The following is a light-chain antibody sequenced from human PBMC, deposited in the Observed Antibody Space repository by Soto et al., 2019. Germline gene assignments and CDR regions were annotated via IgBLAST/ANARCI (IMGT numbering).Light chain of an antibody. Sequence: EIVFTQSPATLSSSPGERATLSCRASQSVSSYLAWYQQKPGQAPRLLIYDASNRATGIPARFSGSGSGTDFTLTISSLEPEDFAVYYCQQRSNWPFTFGGGTKVDIK. J-gene: IGKJ4*01. CDR2: DAS. V-gene: IGKV3-11*01. CDR3: QQRSNWPFT. CDR1: QSVSSY.